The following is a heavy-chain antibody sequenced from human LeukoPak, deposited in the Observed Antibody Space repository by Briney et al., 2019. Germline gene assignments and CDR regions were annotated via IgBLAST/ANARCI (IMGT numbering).Heavy chain of an antibody. Sequence: ASVKVSCKASGYTLTSYYMHWVRQAPGQGLEWMGIINPSGGSTSYAQKFQGRVTMTRGTSTSTVYMELSSLRSEDTAVYYCARAYYDILTGYYDWGQGTLVTVSS. CDR2: INPSGGST. J-gene: IGHJ4*02. CDR1: GYTLTSYY. V-gene: IGHV1-46*01. CDR3: ARAYYDILTGYYD. D-gene: IGHD3-9*01.